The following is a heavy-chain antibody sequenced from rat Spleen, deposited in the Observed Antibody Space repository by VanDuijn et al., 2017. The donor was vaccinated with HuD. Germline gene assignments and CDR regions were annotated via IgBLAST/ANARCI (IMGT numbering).Heavy chain of an antibody. CDR3: TTYGMALWFYFDY. V-gene: IGHV5-31*01. D-gene: IGHD1-7*01. CDR1: GFTFNNYW. J-gene: IGHJ2*01. CDR2: ITNTGGST. Sequence: EVQLVESGGGLVQPGRSLKLSCVASGFTFNNYWMTWIRQAPGKGLEWVASITNTGGSTYYIDSVKGRFTISRDNAKSTLYLQMNSLRSEDTDTYYCTTYGMALWFYFDYWVQGVMVTVSS.